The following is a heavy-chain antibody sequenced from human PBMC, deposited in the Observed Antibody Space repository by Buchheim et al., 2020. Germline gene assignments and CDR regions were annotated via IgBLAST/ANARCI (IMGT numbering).Heavy chain of an antibody. V-gene: IGHV3-23*01. CDR1: GFTFSSYA. Sequence: EVQLLESGGGLVQPGGSLRLSCAASGFTFSSYAMSWVRQAPGMGLEWVSAICGSGGSTYYADSVKGRFTISRDNSQNTLYLQMNSLRAEDTAVYYCAKDRMGYCSGGSCYSVSEYFQHWGQGTL. CDR3: AKDRMGYCSGGSCYSVSEYFQH. J-gene: IGHJ1*01. D-gene: IGHD2-15*01. CDR2: ICGSGGST.